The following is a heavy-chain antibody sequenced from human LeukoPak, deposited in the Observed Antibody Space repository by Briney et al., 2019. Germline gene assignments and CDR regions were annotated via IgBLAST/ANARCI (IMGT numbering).Heavy chain of an antibody. J-gene: IGHJ4*02. D-gene: IGHD3-22*01. CDR3: ARDAMISSGIDY. CDR2: VYYSGTT. CDR1: GGSISNYY. Sequence: PSETLSVTCTVSGGSISNYYWSWIRQPPGNGLEWIGCVYYSGTTYYSPSLKSRVTISVDTSKNQFSLKLSSVTAADTAIYYCARDAMISSGIDYWGQGTLVTVSS. V-gene: IGHV4-59*12.